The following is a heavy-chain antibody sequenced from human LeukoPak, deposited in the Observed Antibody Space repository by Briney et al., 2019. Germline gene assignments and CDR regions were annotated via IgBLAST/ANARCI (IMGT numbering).Heavy chain of an antibody. V-gene: IGHV3-23*01. CDR3: TKQCSCSRCRLAEV. CDR2: ISESGGNT. Sequence: GGSLRLSCAASGFTFSSYAMSWVRQAPGKGLEWVSTISESGGNTHYAGSVKGRFTISRDDSKNTLYVQMNSLRVEDTAIYYCTKQCSCSRCRLAEVWGEEPTVTV. CDR1: GFTFSSYA. D-gene: IGHD2-15*01. J-gene: IGHJ6*02.